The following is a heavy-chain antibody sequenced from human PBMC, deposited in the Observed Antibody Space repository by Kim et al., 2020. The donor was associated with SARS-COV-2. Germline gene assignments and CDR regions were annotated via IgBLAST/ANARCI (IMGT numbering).Heavy chain of an antibody. CDR2: IYYSGST. Sequence: SETLSLTCTVSGGSISSGGYYWSWIRQHPGKGLEWIGYIYYSGSTYYYPSLKSRVTISVDTSKNQFSLKLSSVTAADTAVYYCARDSTRGYSIFGEGGGMDVWGQGTTVTVSS. V-gene: IGHV4-31*03. CDR3: ARDSTRGYSIFGEGGGMDV. CDR1: GGSISSGGYY. D-gene: IGHD5-12*01. J-gene: IGHJ6*02.